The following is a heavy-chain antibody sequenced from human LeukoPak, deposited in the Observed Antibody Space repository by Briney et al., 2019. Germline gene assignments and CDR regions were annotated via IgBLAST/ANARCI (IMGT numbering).Heavy chain of an antibody. J-gene: IGHJ4*02. CDR2: INHSGST. D-gene: IGHD1-26*01. CDR1: GGSISSYY. CDR3: ATLGVVGAEGYYFDY. Sequence: SETLSLTCTVSGGSISSYYWSWTRQPPGKGLEWIGEINHSGSTNYNPSLKSRVTISVDTSKNQFSLKLSSVTAADTAVYYCATLGVVGAEGYYFDYWGQGTLVTVSS. V-gene: IGHV4-34*01.